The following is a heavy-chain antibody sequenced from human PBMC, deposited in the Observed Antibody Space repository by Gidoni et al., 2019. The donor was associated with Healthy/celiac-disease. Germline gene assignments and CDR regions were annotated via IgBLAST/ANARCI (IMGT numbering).Heavy chain of an antibody. CDR2: IYYSGST. Sequence: LEWIGSIYYSGSTYYNPSLKSRVTISVDTSKNQFSLKLSSVTAADTAVYYCARHKIAVAGTGWFDPWGQGTLVTVSS. J-gene: IGHJ5*02. CDR3: ARHKIAVAGTGWFDP. V-gene: IGHV4-39*01. D-gene: IGHD6-19*01.